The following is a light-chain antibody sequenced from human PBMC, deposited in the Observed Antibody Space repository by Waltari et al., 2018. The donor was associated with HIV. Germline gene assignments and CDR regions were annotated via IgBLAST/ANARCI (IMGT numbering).Light chain of an antibody. CDR3: QQYNNWPGT. CDR1: QSVSSN. J-gene: IGKJ2*01. CDR2: GAS. Sequence: EIMMTQSPATLSVSPGERVTLSCRASQSVSSNLAWYQQKPGQAPRRLIFGASNRATGIPARFSGSGSGTEFTLTISSLKSEDFAVYSCQQYNNWPGTFGPGTKLEIK. V-gene: IGKV3-15*01.